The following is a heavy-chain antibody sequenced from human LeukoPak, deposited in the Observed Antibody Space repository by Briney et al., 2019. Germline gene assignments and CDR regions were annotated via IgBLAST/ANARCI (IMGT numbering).Heavy chain of an antibody. CDR1: VVTFSRFA. CDR3: AKVASLCNTTSSVRGGFDY. D-gene: IGHD2-2*01. CDR2: LSGSGGKT. V-gene: IGHV3-23*01. Sequence: GRSLRLSCTASVVTFSRFAMTGVRQAPGNGREWVSGLSGSGGKTYSAESVKGRFTISRDNPKNTMYLQINSLRAEDTAKYYCAKVASLCNTTSSVRGGFDYWGQGTLVTVSS. J-gene: IGHJ4*02.